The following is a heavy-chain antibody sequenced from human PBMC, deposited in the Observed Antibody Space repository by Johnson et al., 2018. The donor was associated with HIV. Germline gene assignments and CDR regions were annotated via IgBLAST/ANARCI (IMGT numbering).Heavy chain of an antibody. D-gene: IGHD5-12*01. CDR3: ARDRSTKMSGHYFEGYAFDI. Sequence: VQLVESGGGLVQPGGSMRLSCAASGFTFSSYAMSWVRQAPGKGLEWVSAISGSGGSTYYADSVKGRFTISRDNSKNTLYLQMNSLRAEDTAVYYCARDRSTKMSGHYFEGYAFDIWGQGTIVTVSS. CDR2: ISGSGGST. J-gene: IGHJ3*02. V-gene: IGHV3-23*04. CDR1: GFTFSSYA.